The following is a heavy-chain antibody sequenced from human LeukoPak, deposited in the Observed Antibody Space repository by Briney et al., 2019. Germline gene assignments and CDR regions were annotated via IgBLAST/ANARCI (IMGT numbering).Heavy chain of an antibody. CDR1: GSTFTDHY. CDR3: VREGEGPLSKDFDY. D-gene: IGHD2/OR15-2a*01. CDR2: IGPHSTFT. Sequence: ASMKVSCKSSGSTFTDHYIHWVRQGPGQGLEWMGYIGPHSTFTSSPQEFQGRVTMTRDAPMSTAYMELTRLTSDDTAVYYCVREGEGPLSKDFDYWGQGTLVTVSS. V-gene: IGHV1-2*02. J-gene: IGHJ4*02.